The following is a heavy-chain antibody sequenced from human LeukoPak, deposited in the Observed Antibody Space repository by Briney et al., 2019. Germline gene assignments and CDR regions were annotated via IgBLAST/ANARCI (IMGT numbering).Heavy chain of an antibody. CDR3: ARGNYKRFDP. CDR2: IYYTGST. Sequence: PSETLSLTCPVSGGSVSSSRYYWGWIRQPPGKGLEWIGSIYYTGSTYYKPSLKSRVTISVDASKNQISLKLSSVTAADTAVYYCARGNYKRFDPWGQGTLVTVSS. D-gene: IGHD3-10*01. J-gene: IGHJ5*02. V-gene: IGHV4-39*01. CDR1: GGSVSSSRYY.